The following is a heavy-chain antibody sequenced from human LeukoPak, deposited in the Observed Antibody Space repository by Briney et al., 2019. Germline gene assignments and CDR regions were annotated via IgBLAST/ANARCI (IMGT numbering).Heavy chain of an antibody. J-gene: IGHJ4*02. Sequence: SETLSLTCTVSGGSISGYSWSWIRQPPGKGLQWIGYIHYSGTTNYSPSLRSRVTISLDTSKNQFSLKLSSVTAADTAVYYCARGDCSGGSCYLFDYWGQGALVTVSS. D-gene: IGHD2-15*01. CDR2: IHYSGTT. V-gene: IGHV4-59*08. CDR1: GGSISGYS. CDR3: ARGDCSGGSCYLFDY.